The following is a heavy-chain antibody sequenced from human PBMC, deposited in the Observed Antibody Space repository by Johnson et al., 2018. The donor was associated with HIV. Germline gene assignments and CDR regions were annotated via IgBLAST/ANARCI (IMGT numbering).Heavy chain of an antibody. J-gene: IGHJ3*02. Sequence: QVQLVESGGGVVQPGRSLRLSCVASGFTFSDHAMHWVRQAPGKGLEWVAFIRYDGSNKYYADSVKGRFTISRDNSKNTLYLQMNSLRAEDTAVYYCAKVPYYGSGSYGVDIWGQGTMVTVSS. CDR3: AKVPYYGSGSYGVDI. D-gene: IGHD3-10*01. CDR2: IRYDGSNK. CDR1: GFTFSDHA. V-gene: IGHV3-30*02.